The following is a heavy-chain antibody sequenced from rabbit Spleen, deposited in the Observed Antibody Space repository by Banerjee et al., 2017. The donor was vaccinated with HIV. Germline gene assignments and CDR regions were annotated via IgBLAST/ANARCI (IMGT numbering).Heavy chain of an antibody. CDR2: INTATGKD. CDR1: GFSFSSSYY. D-gene: IGHD1-1*01. J-gene: IGHJ4*01. CDR3: ARDLVAVIGWNFSL. Sequence: QERLVESGGGLVQPEGSLALTCTASGFSFSSSYYMCWVRQAPGKGLEWIACINTATGKDVYASWAKGRFTISKTSSTTVTLQMNSLTAADTATYFCARDLVAVIGWNFSLWGPGTLVTVS. V-gene: IGHV1S45*01.